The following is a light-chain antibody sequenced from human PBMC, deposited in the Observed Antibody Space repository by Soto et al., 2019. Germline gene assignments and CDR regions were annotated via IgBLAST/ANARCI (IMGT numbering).Light chain of an antibody. J-gene: IGKJ3*01. V-gene: IGKV3-20*01. CDR3: QQYGSSPFT. CDR1: QSISSNY. CDR2: GSS. Sequence: EIVLPQSPGTLSLSPGERATLSCWASQSISSNYLAWYQQKPGQPPRLLISGSSIRATGIPKRFSGSASGTNFTLTISSLEPEDFAVFYCQQYGSSPFTFGPGTKVDIK.